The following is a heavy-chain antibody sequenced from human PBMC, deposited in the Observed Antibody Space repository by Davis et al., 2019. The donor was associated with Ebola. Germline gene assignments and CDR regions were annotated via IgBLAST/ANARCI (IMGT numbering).Heavy chain of an antibody. CDR3: ARMKLRYFDNWFDP. CDR2: IYYSGST. CDR1: GGSISSSSYY. Sequence: MPSETLSLTCTVSGGSISSSSYYWGWIRQPPGKGLEWIGSIYYSGSTYYNPSLKSRVTISVDTSKNQFSLKLSSVTAADTAVYYCARMKLRYFDNWFDPWGQGTLVTVPS. J-gene: IGHJ5*02. D-gene: IGHD3-9*01. V-gene: IGHV4-39*01.